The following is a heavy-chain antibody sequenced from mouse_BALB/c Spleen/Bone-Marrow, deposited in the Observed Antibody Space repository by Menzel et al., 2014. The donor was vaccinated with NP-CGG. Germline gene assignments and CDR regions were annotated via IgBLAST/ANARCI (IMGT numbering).Heavy chain of an antibody. Sequence: EVQLVESGGGLVQPKGSLKLSCAASGFTFNTYAMNWVRQAPGKGLEWVARIRSKSNNYATYYADSVKDRFTISRDDSQGMLYLQMNNLKTEDTAMYYCVRPIHCYGYDAWFAYWGQGTWVTVSA. J-gene: IGHJ3*01. CDR3: VRPIHCYGYDAWFAY. V-gene: IGHV10-1*02. CDR1: GFTFNTYA. D-gene: IGHD1-2*01. CDR2: IRSKSNNYAT.